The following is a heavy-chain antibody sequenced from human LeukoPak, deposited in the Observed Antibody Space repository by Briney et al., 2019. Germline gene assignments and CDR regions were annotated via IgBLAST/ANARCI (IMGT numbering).Heavy chain of an antibody. D-gene: IGHD1-26*01. CDR2: INAGNGNT. Sequence: ASVKVSCKASGYTFTSYAMHWVRQAPGQRLEWMGWINAGNGNTKYSQKFQGRVTITRDTSASTAYMELSSLRSEDTAVYYRARYSGSYNAFDIWGQGTMVTVSS. V-gene: IGHV1-3*01. CDR1: GYTFTSYA. J-gene: IGHJ3*02. CDR3: ARYSGSYNAFDI.